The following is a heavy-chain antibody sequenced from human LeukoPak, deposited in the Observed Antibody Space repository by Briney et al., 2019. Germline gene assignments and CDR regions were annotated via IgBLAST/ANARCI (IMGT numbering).Heavy chain of an antibody. J-gene: IGHJ4*02. CDR3: AKTADSSGWYYFDY. CDR1: GFTFSSYA. D-gene: IGHD6-19*01. CDR2: ISSNGGST. Sequence: SGRSLRLSCAASGFTFSSYAMHWVRQAPGKGLEYVSAISSNGGSTYYADSVKGRFTISRDNSKNALYLQMSSLRAEDTAVYYCAKTADSSGWYYFDYWDQGTLVTVSS. V-gene: IGHV3-64D*06.